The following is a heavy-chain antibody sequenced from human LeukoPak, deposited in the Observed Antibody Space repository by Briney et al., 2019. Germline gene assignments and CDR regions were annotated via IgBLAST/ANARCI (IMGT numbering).Heavy chain of an antibody. J-gene: IGHJ5*02. Sequence: SETLSLTCTVSGGSISSYYWSWIRQPPGKGLEWIGYIYYSGSTNYNPSLKSRVTMSVDTSKNQFSLKLSSVTAADTAVYYCAREVFCSGGSCYSALKLWFDPWGQGTLVTVSS. D-gene: IGHD2-15*01. CDR2: IYYSGST. CDR3: AREVFCSGGSCYSALKLWFDP. V-gene: IGHV4-59*12. CDR1: GGSISSYY.